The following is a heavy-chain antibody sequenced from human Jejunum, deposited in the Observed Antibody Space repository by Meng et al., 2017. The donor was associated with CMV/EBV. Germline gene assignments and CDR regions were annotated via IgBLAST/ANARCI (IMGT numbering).Heavy chain of an antibody. D-gene: IGHD6-19*01. CDR1: GYTFTNYV. CDR2: ISGYNGNT. V-gene: IGHV1-18*01. Sequence: QVRLVQSGAGVKKPGASVKVSCKASGYTFTNYVINWVRQAPGQGLEWMGWISGYNGNTNYAQNFQGRVTLTTDTSTSTAYMELRSLRSDDTAVYYCARDRNVPGNSEFDYWGQGTLVTVSS. CDR3: ARDRNVPGNSEFDY. J-gene: IGHJ4*02.